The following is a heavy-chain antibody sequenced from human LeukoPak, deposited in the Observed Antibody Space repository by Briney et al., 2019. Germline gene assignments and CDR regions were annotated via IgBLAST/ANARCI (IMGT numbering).Heavy chain of an antibody. CDR3: ARRIQGGSGWTFDY. J-gene: IGHJ4*02. CDR1: GGSISDTTYY. Sequence: SETLSLTCTVSGGSISDTTYYWGWICQPPGKGLQWIGSIYYTGSTYYNPSLKSRVTMSVDTSKNQFSVKLSSVTAADTGVYYCARRIQGGSGWTFDYWGQGTLVTVAS. V-gene: IGHV4-39*01. CDR2: IYYTGST. D-gene: IGHD6-19*01.